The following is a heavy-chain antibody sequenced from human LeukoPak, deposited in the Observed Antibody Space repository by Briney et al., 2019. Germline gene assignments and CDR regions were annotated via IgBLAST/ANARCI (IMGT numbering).Heavy chain of an antibody. CDR2: ISGSGGST. V-gene: IGHV3-23*01. D-gene: IGHD3-22*01. J-gene: IGHJ4*02. CDR3: ARVKADSSGYYFDY. CDR1: GFTFSSYA. Sequence: GGSLSLSCAASGFTFSSYAMSWVRQAPGKGLEWVSAISGSGGSTYYADSVKGRFTISRDNSKNTLYLQMNSLRAEDTAVYYCARVKADSSGYYFDYWGQGTLVTVSS.